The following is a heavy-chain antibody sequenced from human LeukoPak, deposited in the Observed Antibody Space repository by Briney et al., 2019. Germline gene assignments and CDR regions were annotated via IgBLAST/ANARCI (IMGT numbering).Heavy chain of an antibody. D-gene: IGHD1-14*01. CDR3: AKERSLTHFDY. CDR1: GFTFSSYG. V-gene: IGHV3-30*18. CDR2: ISYDGSNK. Sequence: PGGSLRLSCAASGFTFSSYGMHWVRQAPGKGLEWVAVISYDGSNKYYADSVKGRFTISRDNSKNTLYLQMNSLRAEDTAVYYCAKERSLTHFDYWGQGTLVTVSS. J-gene: IGHJ4*02.